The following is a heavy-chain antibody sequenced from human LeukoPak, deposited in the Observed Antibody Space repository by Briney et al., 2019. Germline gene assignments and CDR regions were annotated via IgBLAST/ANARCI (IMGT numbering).Heavy chain of an antibody. Sequence: PGGSLRLSCAASGFTFSNAWMSWVRQAPGKGLEWVGRIKSKTDGGTTDYAAPVRGRFTISRDDSKNTLYLQMNSLKTEDTAVYYCRIDILTGYYWGPFDYWGQGTLVTVSS. CDR3: RIDILTGYYWGPFDY. CDR1: GFTFSNAW. V-gene: IGHV3-15*01. J-gene: IGHJ4*02. D-gene: IGHD3-9*01. CDR2: IKSKTDGGTT.